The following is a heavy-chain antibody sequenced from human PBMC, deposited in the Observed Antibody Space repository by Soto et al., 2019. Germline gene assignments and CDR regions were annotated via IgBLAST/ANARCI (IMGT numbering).Heavy chain of an antibody. D-gene: IGHD3-22*01. J-gene: IGHJ3*02. Sequence: EVQLVESGGGLVKPGGSLRLSCAASGFTFSSYSMNWVRQAPGKGLEWVSSISSSSSYIYYADSVKGRFTISRDNAKKSLYLQMNSLRAEDTAVYYCARDLATMIVVVTDAFDIWGQGTMVTVSS. CDR2: ISSSSSYI. V-gene: IGHV3-21*01. CDR3: ARDLATMIVVVTDAFDI. CDR1: GFTFSSYS.